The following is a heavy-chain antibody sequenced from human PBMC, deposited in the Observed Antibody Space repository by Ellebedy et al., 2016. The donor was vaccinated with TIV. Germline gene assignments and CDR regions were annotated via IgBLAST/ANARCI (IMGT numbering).Heavy chain of an antibody. CDR3: ARYSSSWYQIDL. CDR1: DGSISIYY. D-gene: IGHD6-13*01. Sequence: MPSETLSLTCTVSDGSISIYYWSWIRQPPGKGLEWIGYIPHSGSTNYNPSLKRRVTISVDTSKNQFSLKVSSVTAADTAMYYCARYSSSWYQIDLWGQGTLVTVSS. CDR2: IPHSGST. J-gene: IGHJ5*02. V-gene: IGHV4-59*01.